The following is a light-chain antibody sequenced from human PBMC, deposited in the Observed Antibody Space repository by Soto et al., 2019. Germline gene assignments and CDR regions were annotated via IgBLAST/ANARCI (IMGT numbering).Light chain of an antibody. Sequence: EIVWTQSPGTRPLSPRERATLSRTASRSGSSSSLAWYQQKPGQPPRLHIYGASSRATGIPDMFRGSGSGTDFTLTITRLEPEDFAVYYCQHYRTSFGGGTKVEIK. V-gene: IGKV3-20*01. J-gene: IGKJ4*01. CDR3: QHYRTS. CDR2: GAS. CDR1: RSGSSSS.